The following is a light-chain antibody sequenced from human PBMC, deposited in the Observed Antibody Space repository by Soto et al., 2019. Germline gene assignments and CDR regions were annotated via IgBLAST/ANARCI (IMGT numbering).Light chain of an antibody. V-gene: IGLV2-14*01. CDR2: DVR. J-gene: IGLJ1*01. CDR1: SSDVGGYNY. CDR3: SSYTSISTYV. Sequence: QSVLTKPASGSGTPGPSLTISCTATSSDVGGYNYVSWYQQHPGKAPKLMIYDVRNRPSGVSNRFSGSKSVNTASLTISGLQAEDEADYYCSSYTSISTYVFGTGTKVTVL.